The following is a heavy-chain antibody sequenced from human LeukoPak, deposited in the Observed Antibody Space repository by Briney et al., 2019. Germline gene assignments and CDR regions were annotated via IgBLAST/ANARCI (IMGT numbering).Heavy chain of an antibody. D-gene: IGHD3-10*01. CDR3: AKSSVRGVIRNWFDP. V-gene: IGHV3-23*01. CDR1: GITLSNYG. J-gene: IGHJ5*02. CDR2: TSGSGGST. Sequence: PGGSLRLSCAVSGITLSNYGMSWVRQAPGKGLEWVSATSGSGGSTYYADSVKGRFTISRDNSKNTLYLQMNSLRAEDTAVYYCAKSSVRGVIRNWFDPWGQGTLVTVSS.